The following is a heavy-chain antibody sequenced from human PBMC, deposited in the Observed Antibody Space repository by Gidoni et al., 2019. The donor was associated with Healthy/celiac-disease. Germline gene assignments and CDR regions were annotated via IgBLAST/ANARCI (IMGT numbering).Heavy chain of an antibody. CDR2: ICGSGGRT. Sequence: EVQLLESGGGLVQPGGSLRLSCAASGFTFSSYAMSWVRQAPGEGREWVSAICGSGGRTYYADTVKGRFTISRDNSKNTLYLQMNSLRAEDTAVYYCAKDPGPPNWGFYYYYYGMDVWGQGTTVTVSS. J-gene: IGHJ6*02. D-gene: IGHD7-27*01. CDR1: GFTFSSYA. CDR3: AKDPGPPNWGFYYYYYGMDV. V-gene: IGHV3-23*01.